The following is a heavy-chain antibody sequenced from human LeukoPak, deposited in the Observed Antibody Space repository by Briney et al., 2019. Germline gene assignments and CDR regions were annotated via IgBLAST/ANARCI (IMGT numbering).Heavy chain of an antibody. CDR2: IRSSGRTI. Sequence: GGALRLSCAASGFTFSSYEMDSGRQAPGKGLEWLSYIRSSGRTIYYADSVKGRFTISRDNAKNSLSVQMNSLRAEDTAVSYCARDLRILAVPMTDYWGQGTLVTVS. J-gene: IGHJ4*02. CDR1: GFTFSSYE. D-gene: IGHD2-21*01. CDR3: ARDLRILAVPMTDY. V-gene: IGHV3-48*03.